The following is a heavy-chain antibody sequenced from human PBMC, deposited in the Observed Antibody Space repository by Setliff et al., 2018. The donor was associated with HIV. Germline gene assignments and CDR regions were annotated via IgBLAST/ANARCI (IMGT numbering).Heavy chain of an antibody. CDR2: IDPNSGGT. J-gene: IGHJ3*02. CDR3: ASPFGAYDSGGYEYEAFAI. CDR1: GYSFTGQY. D-gene: IGHD3-22*01. V-gene: IGHV1-2*06. Sequence: ASVKVSCKASGYSFTGQYIHWVRQAPGQGLEWLGRIDPNSGGTKYAQKFQGRVTMTRDTSITTAYMELSRLRSDDTAVYYCASPFGAYDSGGYEYEAFAIWGQGTMVTVSS.